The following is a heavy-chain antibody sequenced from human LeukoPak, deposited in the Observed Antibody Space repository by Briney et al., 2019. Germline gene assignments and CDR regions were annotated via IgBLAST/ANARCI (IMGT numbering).Heavy chain of an antibody. Sequence: GGSLRLSCAASGFTFSSYGMHWVRQATGKGLEWVSGIDIPGNTYYPDSVKGRFTMSRESAENSLYLQMNSLRAGDTAVYYCARAVAGTHWFDPWGQGTLVIVSS. J-gene: IGHJ5*02. CDR3: ARAVAGTHWFDP. CDR1: GFTFSSYG. CDR2: IDIPGNT. V-gene: IGHV3-13*01. D-gene: IGHD6-19*01.